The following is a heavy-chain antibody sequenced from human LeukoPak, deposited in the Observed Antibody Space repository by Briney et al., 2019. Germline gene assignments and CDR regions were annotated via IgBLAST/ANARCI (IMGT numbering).Heavy chain of an antibody. Sequence: SEILSLTCTVSGGSIGLYYWSWIRQLPERGLQYIGFISSIGTTNYNPSLKSRLTISVDTSKNQFSLKLSSVTAADTAVYYCARGGPLGYCSGDRCAPYFDHWGQGALVAVSS. V-gene: IGHV4-59*01. CDR2: ISSIGTT. CDR3: ARGGPLGYCSGDRCAPYFDH. J-gene: IGHJ4*02. CDR1: GGSIGLYY. D-gene: IGHD2-15*01.